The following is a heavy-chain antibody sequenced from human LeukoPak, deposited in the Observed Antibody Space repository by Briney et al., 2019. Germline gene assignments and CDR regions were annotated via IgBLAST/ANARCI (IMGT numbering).Heavy chain of an antibody. V-gene: IGHV4-59*01. CDR1: GGSISSYY. Sequence: SETLSLTCTVSGGSISSYYWSWIRQPPGKGLEWIGYIYYSGSTNYNPSLKSRVTISVDTSKNQFSLKLSSVTAADTAVYYCARGTVTSVDYWGQGTLVTVSS. J-gene: IGHJ4*02. CDR2: IYYSGST. CDR3: ARGTVTSVDY. D-gene: IGHD4-17*01.